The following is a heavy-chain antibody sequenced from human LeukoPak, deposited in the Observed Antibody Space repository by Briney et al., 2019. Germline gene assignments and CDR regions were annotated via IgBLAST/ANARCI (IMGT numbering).Heavy chain of an antibody. J-gene: IGHJ5*01. CDR1: GFTYSHYG. Sequence: GGSLRLSCAASGFTYSHYGMHWVRQAPGKGLEWVAVILSDGTQKYYGDAVKGRFTISRDNSMKTLFLQMNSLRGDDTAVYYCAKDAQRGFDYSNSLESWGQGTLVTVSS. CDR3: AKDAQRGFDYSNSLES. V-gene: IGHV3-33*06. CDR2: ILSDGTQK. D-gene: IGHD4-11*01.